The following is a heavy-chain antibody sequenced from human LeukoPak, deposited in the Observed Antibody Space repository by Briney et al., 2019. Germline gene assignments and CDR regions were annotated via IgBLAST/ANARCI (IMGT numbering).Heavy chain of an antibody. CDR2: IIPIFGTA. CDR1: GGTFSSYA. D-gene: IGHD3-22*01. V-gene: IGHV1-69*13. CDR3: ARDKAPYYYDSIGYCRAFDI. Sequence: SVKVSCKASGGTFSSYAISWVRQAPGQGLEWMGGIIPIFGTANYAQKFQGRVTITADESTSTACMELSSLRSEDTAVYYCARDKAPYYYDSIGYCRAFDIWGQGTMVTVSS. J-gene: IGHJ3*02.